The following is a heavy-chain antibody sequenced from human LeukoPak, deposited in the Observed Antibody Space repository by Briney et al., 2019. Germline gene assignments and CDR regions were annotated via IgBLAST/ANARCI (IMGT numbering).Heavy chain of an antibody. J-gene: IGHJ6*02. D-gene: IGHD1-14*01. V-gene: IGHV3-30*03. CDR2: ISYDGSNK. CDR1: GFTFSSYG. Sequence: PGGSLRLSCAASGFTFSSYGMHWVRQAPGKGLEWVAVISYDGSNKYYADSVKGRFTISRDNSKNTLYLQMNSLRAEDTAVYYCASSESDYYYYYGMDVWGQGTTVTVSS. CDR3: ASSESDYYYYYGMDV.